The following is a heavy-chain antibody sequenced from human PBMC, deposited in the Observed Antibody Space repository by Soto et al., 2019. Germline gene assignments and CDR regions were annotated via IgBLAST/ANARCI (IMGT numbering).Heavy chain of an antibody. CDR2: ITNVGIST. D-gene: IGHD2-15*01. V-gene: IGHV3-64*01. Sequence: EVQVVESGGGLVQPGGSLRLSCAASGFTFNTYAMHWVRQAPGKGLEYVSAITNVGISTYYANSVKGSFTISRDNSKTTLYLQMGGWQPEDTALYYCARDVGGPFPALMAVGGQGTTVTVSS. J-gene: IGHJ6*02. CDR3: ARDVGGPFPALMAV. CDR1: GFTFNTYA.